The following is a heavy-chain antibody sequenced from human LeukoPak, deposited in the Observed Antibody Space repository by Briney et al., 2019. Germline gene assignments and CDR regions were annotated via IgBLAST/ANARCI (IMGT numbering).Heavy chain of an antibody. CDR2: ISSSDSSI. CDR3: ARQQPRVQLDY. CDR1: GFTFSRYE. V-gene: IGHV3-48*03. D-gene: IGHD1-1*01. Sequence: GGSLRLSCAASGFTFSRYEMNWVRQAPGKGLEWVSYISSSDSSIYYADYVKGRFTISRDNAKNSLYLQMNSLRAEDTAVYYCARQQPRVQLDYWGQGTLVTVSS. J-gene: IGHJ4*02.